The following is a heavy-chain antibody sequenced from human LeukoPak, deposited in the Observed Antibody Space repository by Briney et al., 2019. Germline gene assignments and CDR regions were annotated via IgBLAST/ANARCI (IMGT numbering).Heavy chain of an antibody. D-gene: IGHD3-22*01. Sequence: GGSLRLSCAASGFTFSSYSMNWVRQAPGKGLEWVSPISSSSSYIYYADSVKGRFTISRDNAKNSLYLQMNSLRAEDTAVYYCARDGNYYDSSGYYDYWGQGTLVTVSS. CDR1: GFTFSSYS. J-gene: IGHJ4*02. V-gene: IGHV3-21*01. CDR3: ARDGNYYDSSGYYDY. CDR2: ISSSSSYI.